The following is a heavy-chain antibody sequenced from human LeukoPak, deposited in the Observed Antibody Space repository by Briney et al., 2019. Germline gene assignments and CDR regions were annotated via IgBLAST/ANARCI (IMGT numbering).Heavy chain of an antibody. CDR3: ATARLMTTVTAGYYFDY. V-gene: IGHV1-46*01. D-gene: IGHD4-17*01. J-gene: IGHJ4*02. CDR2: INPSGGST. Sequence: ASVKVSCKASGYTFTSYYMHWVRQAPGQGLEWMGIINPSGGSTSYAQKFQGRVTMTEDTSTDTAYMELSSLRSEDTAVYYCATARLMTTVTAGYYFDYWGQGTLVTVSS. CDR1: GYTFTSYY.